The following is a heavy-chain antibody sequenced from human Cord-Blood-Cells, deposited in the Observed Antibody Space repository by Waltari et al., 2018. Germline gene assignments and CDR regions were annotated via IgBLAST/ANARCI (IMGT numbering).Heavy chain of an antibody. J-gene: IGHJ4*02. Sequence: EVQLVETGGGLIQPGGSLRLSCAASGFTVSSNYISWVRQAPGKGLECVSVICGGGSTYYADSVKGRFTISRDNSKNTLYLQMNSLRAEDTAVYYCVRDYGSGSYYFDYWGQGTLVTVSS. CDR1: GFTVSSNY. V-gene: IGHV3-53*02. CDR3: VRDYGSGSYYFDY. D-gene: IGHD3-10*01. CDR2: ICGGGST.